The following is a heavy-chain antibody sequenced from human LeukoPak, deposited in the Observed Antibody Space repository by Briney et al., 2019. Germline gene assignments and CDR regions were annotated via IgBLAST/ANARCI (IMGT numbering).Heavy chain of an antibody. Sequence: QTLSLTCTFSGFSLRSSGMCVSWIRQPPGKALELPARIDWDDDKYYSTSLKTRLTISRDTAKNQVVLTMISMDPVDTATYYCARISDHYDSSGYSVFDYWGQGILVTVSS. V-gene: IGHV2-70*11. J-gene: IGHJ4*02. CDR1: GFSLRSSGMC. CDR2: IDWDDDK. CDR3: ARISDHYDSSGYSVFDY. D-gene: IGHD3-22*01.